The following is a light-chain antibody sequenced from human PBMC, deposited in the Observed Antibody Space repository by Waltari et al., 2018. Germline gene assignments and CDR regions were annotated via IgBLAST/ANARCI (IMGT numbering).Light chain of an antibody. V-gene: IGLV3-25*03. CDR3: QSADSSGTYVV. Sequence: SYELTQPPPVSVSPGQTARITCSGDALPKQYAYWYQQKPGQAPVLVLYKDSEMPSGSPERFSGTSSGTTVTLTISGVQAEDEADYYCQSADSSGTYVVFGGGTKLTVL. CDR1: ALPKQY. CDR2: KDS. J-gene: IGLJ2*01.